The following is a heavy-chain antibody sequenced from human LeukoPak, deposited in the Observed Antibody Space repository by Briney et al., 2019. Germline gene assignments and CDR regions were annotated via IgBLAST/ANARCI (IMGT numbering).Heavy chain of an antibody. CDR1: GGSFSGYY. J-gene: IGHJ4*02. V-gene: IGHV4-34*01. Sequence: PSETLSLTCAVYGGSFSGYYWSWIRQPPGKGLEWIGEINHSGSTNYNPSLKSRVTISVDTSKNQFSLELSSVTAADTAVYYCARSSDSSGYYQFDYWGQGTLVTVSS. D-gene: IGHD3-22*01. CDR3: ARSSDSSGYYQFDY. CDR2: INHSGST.